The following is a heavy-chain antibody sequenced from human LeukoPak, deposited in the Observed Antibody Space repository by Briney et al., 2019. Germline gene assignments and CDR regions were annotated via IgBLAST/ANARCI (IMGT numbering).Heavy chain of an antibody. CDR3: ARSVAAAGRGVDWFDP. V-gene: IGHV1-69*05. Sequence: GASVKVSCKASGGTFSSYAISWVRQAPGQGLEWMGGIIPIFGTANYAQKFQGRVTITTDESTSTAHMELSSLRSEDTAVYYCARSVAAAGRGVDWFDPWGQGTLVTVSS. D-gene: IGHD6-13*01. CDR1: GGTFSSYA. CDR2: IIPIFGTA. J-gene: IGHJ5*02.